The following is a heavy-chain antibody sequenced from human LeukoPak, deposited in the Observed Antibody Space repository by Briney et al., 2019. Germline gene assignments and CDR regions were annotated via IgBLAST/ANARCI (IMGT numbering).Heavy chain of an antibody. J-gene: IGHJ1*01. CDR2: IYYSGST. CDR3: ARRRARWLQFLRRGGLEYFQH. CDR1: GGSISSSSYY. Sequence: SETLSLTCTVSGGSISSSSYYWGWIRQPPGKGLEWIGSIYYSGSTNYNPSLKSRVTISVDTSKNQFSLKLSSVTAADTAVYYCARRRARWLQFLRRGGLEYFQHWGQGTLVTVSS. V-gene: IGHV4-39*07. D-gene: IGHD5-24*01.